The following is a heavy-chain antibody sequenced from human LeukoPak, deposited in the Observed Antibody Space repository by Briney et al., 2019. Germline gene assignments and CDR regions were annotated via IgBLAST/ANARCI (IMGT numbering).Heavy chain of an antibody. Sequence: PGGSLRLSCAASGFTFSSYAMTWVRQAPGKGLEWVSVISGNGDSTYYGVSVRGRFTVSRDNSKDTLYLQMNSLRAEDTAVYYCANKGDYDFWSGYLPRLDYWGQGTLVTVSS. V-gene: IGHV3-23*01. J-gene: IGHJ4*02. CDR1: GFTFSSYA. CDR2: ISGNGDST. D-gene: IGHD3-3*01. CDR3: ANKGDYDFWSGYLPRLDY.